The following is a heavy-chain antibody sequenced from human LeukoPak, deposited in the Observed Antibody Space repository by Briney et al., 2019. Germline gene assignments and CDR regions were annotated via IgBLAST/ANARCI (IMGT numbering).Heavy chain of an antibody. J-gene: IGHJ4*02. CDR3: AKDPTHYLLDRGSTSYFDY. CDR1: GFTFSYYG. D-gene: IGHD3-3*01. V-gene: IGHV3-30*02. Sequence: GGSLRLSCAASGFTFSYYGMHWVRQAPGKGLEWVAFMRYDGSIKYYVDSVKGRFTISRDNSNNMLFLQMNSLTAEDTAVYFCAKDPTHYLLDRGSTSYFDYWGRGTLVTVSS. CDR2: MRYDGSIK.